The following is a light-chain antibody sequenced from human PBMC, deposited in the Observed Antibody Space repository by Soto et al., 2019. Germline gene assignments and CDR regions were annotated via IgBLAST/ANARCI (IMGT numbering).Light chain of an antibody. Sequence: EIVLTQAPATLSVSPGERVTLSCRASQSVDINLAWYQQKPGQAPRIVIYGAFTRATDMPGTFSGSGSGTDFTLTDSSLQSEDFGVYYCQQYKNWPRTFGQGTKVETK. J-gene: IGKJ1*01. CDR1: QSVDIN. V-gene: IGKV3-15*01. CDR3: QQYKNWPRT. CDR2: GAF.